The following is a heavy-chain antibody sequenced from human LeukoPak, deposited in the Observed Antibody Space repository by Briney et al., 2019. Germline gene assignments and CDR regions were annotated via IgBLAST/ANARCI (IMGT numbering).Heavy chain of an antibody. J-gene: IGHJ5*02. D-gene: IGHD1-26*01. CDR1: GYTFIDYY. CDR3: FANSGSYQGWFDL. V-gene: IGHV1-69-2*01. CDR2: VDPQSKRQ. Sequence: ASVKVTFKASGYTFIDYYIHWVHQAPGKGLEWIGRVDPQSKRQKFAEKFQGRVTITADTSTDTAYMELSSLRYEDTGVYFCFANSGSYQGWFDLWGQGTLVTVSS.